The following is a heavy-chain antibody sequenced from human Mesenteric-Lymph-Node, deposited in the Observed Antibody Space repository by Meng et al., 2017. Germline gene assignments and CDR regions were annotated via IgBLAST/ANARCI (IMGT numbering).Heavy chain of an antibody. CDR1: GFTFSSYS. V-gene: IGHV3-21*04. D-gene: IGHD3-10*01. Sequence: GGSLRLSCAASGFTFSSYSMNWVRQAPGKGLEWVSSISSSSSYIYYADSVKGRFTISRDNAKNSLYLQMNSLRAEDTAVYYCAIWFAVRGEGNYYYGLDVWGQGTTVTVSS. CDR3: AIWFAVRGEGNYYYGLDV. J-gene: IGHJ6*02. CDR2: ISSSSSYI.